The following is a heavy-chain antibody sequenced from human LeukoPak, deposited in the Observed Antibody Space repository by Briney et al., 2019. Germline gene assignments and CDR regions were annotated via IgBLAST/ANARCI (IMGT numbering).Heavy chain of an antibody. V-gene: IGHV4-34*01. CDR3: ARLGWTDY. CDR2: MNHSGST. J-gene: IGHJ4*02. CDR1: GGSFSGYY. D-gene: IGHD3/OR15-3a*01. Sequence: SETLSLTCAVYGGSFSGYYWSWIRQPPGKGLEWIGEMNHSGSTNYNPSLKSRVTISVDTSKNQFSLKLSSVTAADTAVYYCARLGWTDYWGQGTLVTVSS.